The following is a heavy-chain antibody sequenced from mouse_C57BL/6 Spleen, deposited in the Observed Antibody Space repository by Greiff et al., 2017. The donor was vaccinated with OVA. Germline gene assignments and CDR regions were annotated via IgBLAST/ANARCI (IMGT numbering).Heavy chain of an antibody. J-gene: IGHJ3*01. CDR2: IWSGGST. CDR1: GFSLTSYG. D-gene: IGHD1-1*01. Sequence: QVQLQQSGPGLVQPSQSLSITCTVSGFSLTSYGVHWVRQSPGKGLEWLGVIWSGGSTDYNAAFISRLSISKDNSKRQVFFKMNSLQADDTAIYYCARESLLRAFAYWGQGTLVTVSA. CDR3: ARESLLRAFAY. V-gene: IGHV2-2*01.